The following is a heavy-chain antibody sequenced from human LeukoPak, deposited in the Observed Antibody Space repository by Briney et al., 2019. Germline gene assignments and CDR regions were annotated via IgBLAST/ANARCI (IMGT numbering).Heavy chain of an antibody. V-gene: IGHV5-51*01. D-gene: IGHD5-18*01. J-gene: IGHJ4*02. CDR1: GSIFTSYW. CDR2: IDPSDCET. CDR3: ARQTAMGRSGDY. Sequence: GASLQISCEASGSIFTSYWIGWGRQLPGKGLEGMGIIDPSDCETRYTPSLQGQVTISVDKSLTTADLQWNSLKASDTAMYYCARQTAMGRSGDYWGQGTLVTVSS.